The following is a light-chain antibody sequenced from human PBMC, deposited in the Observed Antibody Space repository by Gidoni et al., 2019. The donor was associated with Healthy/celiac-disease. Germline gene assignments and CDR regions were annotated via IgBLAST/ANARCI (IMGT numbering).Light chain of an antibody. Sequence: QSLLTQPPSVSGGPGPRVTISCTGSSSNIGAGYDVHWYQQLPGKAPKLLIYGNSNRPSGVPDRFPGSKSGTSSSLAITGLQAEDEADYYCQSYDSSLSGSRVFGGGTKLTVL. CDR3: QSYDSSLSGSRV. V-gene: IGLV1-40*01. CDR2: GNS. J-gene: IGLJ3*02. CDR1: SSNIGAGYD.